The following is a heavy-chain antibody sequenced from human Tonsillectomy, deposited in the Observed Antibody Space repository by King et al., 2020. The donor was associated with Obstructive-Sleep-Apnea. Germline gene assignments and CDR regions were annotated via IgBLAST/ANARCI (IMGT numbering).Heavy chain of an antibody. CDR3: ARASSSGWYRYYFDY. CDR1: GGSISSYY. Sequence: LQLQESGPGLVKPSETLSLTCTVSGGSISSYYWSWIRQPPGKGLEWIGYIYYSGSTNYNPSLKSRVTISVDTSKNQFSLKLSSVTAADTAVYYCARASSSGWYRYYFDYWGQGTLVTVSS. J-gene: IGHJ4*02. V-gene: IGHV4-59*08. CDR2: IYYSGST. D-gene: IGHD6-19*01.